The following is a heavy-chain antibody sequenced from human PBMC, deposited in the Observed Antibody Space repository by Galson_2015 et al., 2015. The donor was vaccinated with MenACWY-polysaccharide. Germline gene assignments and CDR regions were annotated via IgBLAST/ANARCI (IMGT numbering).Heavy chain of an antibody. CDR2: IYYSGST. V-gene: IGHV4-39*01. CDR3: ARYCTTTSCHRGAYDI. D-gene: IGHD2-2*02. Sequence: SETLSLTCTVSGGSMSNSDYAWGWIRQPPGKGLEWIGTIYYSGSTYYSPSLKSRVAVSADTSKNQFSLELSSVTAADTAVYYCARYCTTTSCHRGAYDIWGQGTMVTVSS. J-gene: IGHJ3*02. CDR1: GGSMSNSDYA.